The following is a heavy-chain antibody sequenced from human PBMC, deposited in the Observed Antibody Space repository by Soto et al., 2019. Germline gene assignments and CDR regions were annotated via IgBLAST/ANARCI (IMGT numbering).Heavy chain of an antibody. CDR2: ISGSGGRT. J-gene: IGHJ4*02. V-gene: IGHV3-23*01. CDR1: GVTFSSYA. Sequence: EVQLLESGGGLVQPGGSLRLSCAASGVTFSSYAMSWVRQAPGKGLAWVSAISGSGGRTDYADSVKGRFTISRDNCKKSLYLQMNRLRAEDTAVYYCEKPLDDYSDQGTLGTVSS. CDR3: EKPLDDY.